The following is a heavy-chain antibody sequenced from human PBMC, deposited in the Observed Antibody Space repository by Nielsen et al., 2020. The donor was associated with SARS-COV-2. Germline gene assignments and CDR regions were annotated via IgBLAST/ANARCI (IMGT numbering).Heavy chain of an antibody. D-gene: IGHD2-2*01. J-gene: IGHJ6*02. Sequence: GGSLRLSCAGSGFSFGSHWMSWVRQAPGKGLEWVANIDEDGSENNYVDSVKGRFTISRDSAQNSVFLQMNSLRVEDTAVYYCAREVVLGDFYYGMDVWGQGTTVTVSS. CDR3: AREVVLGDFYYGMDV. CDR1: GFSFGSHW. V-gene: IGHV3-7*01. CDR2: IDEDGSEN.